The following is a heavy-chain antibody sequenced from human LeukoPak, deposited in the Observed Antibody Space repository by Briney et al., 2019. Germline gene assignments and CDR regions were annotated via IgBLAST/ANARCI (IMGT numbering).Heavy chain of an antibody. V-gene: IGHV1-18*01. J-gene: IGHJ4*02. Sequence: ASVTVSCTASGYTFTSYGISWVRQAPGQGLEWMGWISAYNGNTNYAQKLQGRVTMTTDTSTSTAYMELRSLRSDDTAVYYCAGGYGDYVWPGESTHDFDYWGQGTLVTVSS. D-gene: IGHD4-17*01. CDR2: ISAYNGNT. CDR3: AGGYGDYVWPGESTHDFDY. CDR1: GYTFTSYG.